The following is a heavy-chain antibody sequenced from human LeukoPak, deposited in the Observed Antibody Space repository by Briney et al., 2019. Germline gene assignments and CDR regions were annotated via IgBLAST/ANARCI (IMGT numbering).Heavy chain of an antibody. CDR1: GGSISSSSYY. D-gene: IGHD2-2*02. V-gene: IGHV4-39*01. CDR2: IYYSGST. CDR3: ARRFTVVPAAISSNYYYYMDV. J-gene: IGHJ6*03. Sequence: SETLSLTCTVSGGSISSSSYYWGWIRQPPGKGLEWIGSIYYSGSTYYNPSLKSRVTISVDTSKNQFSLKLSSVTAADTAVYYCARRFTVVPAAISSNYYYYMDVWGKGTTVTVSS.